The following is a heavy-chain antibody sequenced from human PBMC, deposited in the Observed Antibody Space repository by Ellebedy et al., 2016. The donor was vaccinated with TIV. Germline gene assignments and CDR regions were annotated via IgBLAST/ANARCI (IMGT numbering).Heavy chain of an antibody. CDR1: GDSINGYY. Sequence: MPSETLSLTCTVSGDSINGYYWSWIRQPQGKGLEYIGHIYYIGTTHYNPSLKSRVTISLDTSKNQVSLKLRSLTAADTAVYFCARQGPYDFDLDYWGQGILVTVSS. CDR3: ARQGPYDFDLDY. J-gene: IGHJ4*02. D-gene: IGHD3-3*01. V-gene: IGHV4-59*08. CDR2: IYYIGTT.